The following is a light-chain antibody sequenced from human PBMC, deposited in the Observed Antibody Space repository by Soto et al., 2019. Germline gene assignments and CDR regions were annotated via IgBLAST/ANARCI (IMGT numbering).Light chain of an antibody. J-gene: IGKJ4*01. CDR1: QSLEHSDGNTY. CDR2: KIS. Sequence: EIVMTQTPLSSPVTLGQPASISCRSSQSLEHSDGNTYLSWLQQRPGQPPRLLIYKISNRFSGVPDRFSGSGAGTDFALTISSLQPEDVATYYCQMYTSAPPRFTFGGGTKVDIK. CDR3: QMYTSAPPRFT. V-gene: IGKV2-24*01.